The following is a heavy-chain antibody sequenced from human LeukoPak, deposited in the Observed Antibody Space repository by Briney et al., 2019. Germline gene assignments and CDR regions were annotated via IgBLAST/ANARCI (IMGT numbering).Heavy chain of an antibody. CDR3: ARHRRVVVVPAAIPPADWFGP. CDR2: IYYSGST. Sequence: ETLSLTCTVSGGSISSSSYYWGWIRQPPGKGLEWIGSIYYSGSTYYNPSLKSRVTISVDTSKNQFSLKLSSVTAADTAVYYCARHRRVVVVPAAIPPADWFGPWGQGTLVTVSS. D-gene: IGHD2-2*01. V-gene: IGHV4-39*01. CDR1: GGSISSSSYY. J-gene: IGHJ5*02.